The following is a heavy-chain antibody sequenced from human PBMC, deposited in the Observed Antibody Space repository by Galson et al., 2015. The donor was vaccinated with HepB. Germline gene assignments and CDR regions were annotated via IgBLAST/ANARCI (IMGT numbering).Heavy chain of an antibody. CDR3: AREIEQGGGSCLDY. Sequence: SLRLSCAASGFTFSSYGMHWVRQAPGKGLEWVAVISYDGSNKYYADSVKGRFTISRDNSKNTLYLQMNSLRAEDTAVYYCAREIEQGGGSCLDYWGQGTLVTVSS. V-gene: IGHV3-30*03. CDR2: ISYDGSNK. J-gene: IGHJ4*02. CDR1: GFTFSSYG. D-gene: IGHD2-15*01.